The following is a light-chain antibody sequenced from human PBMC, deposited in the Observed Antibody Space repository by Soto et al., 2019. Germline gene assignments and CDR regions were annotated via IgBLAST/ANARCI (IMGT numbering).Light chain of an antibody. CDR3: GTWDDRLDGNYV. CDR2: EVS. V-gene: IGLV2-14*01. CDR1: SSDVGGYKF. Sequence: QSALTQPASVSGSPGQSITISCTGTSSDVGGYKFVSWYQQHPGTAPKLMIYEVSNRPSGVSSRFSGSKSGNTASLTISGLQAEDEADYYCGTWDDRLDGNYVFGTGTKVTVL. J-gene: IGLJ1*01.